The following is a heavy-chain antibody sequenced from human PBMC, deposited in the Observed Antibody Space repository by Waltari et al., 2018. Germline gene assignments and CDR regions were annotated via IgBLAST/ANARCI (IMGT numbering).Heavy chain of an antibody. J-gene: IGHJ5*02. CDR1: GGSISSGSYY. V-gene: IGHV4-61*02. D-gene: IGHD3-3*01. CDR2: IYTSGST. Sequence: QVQLQESGPGLVKPSQTLSLTCTVSGGSISSGSYYWSWIRQPAGKGLEWIGRIYTSGSTNYNPSLKSRVTISVDTSKNQFSLKLSSVTAADTAVYYCARGNKGEEWLSSNWFDPWGQGTLVTVSS. CDR3: ARGNKGEEWLSSNWFDP.